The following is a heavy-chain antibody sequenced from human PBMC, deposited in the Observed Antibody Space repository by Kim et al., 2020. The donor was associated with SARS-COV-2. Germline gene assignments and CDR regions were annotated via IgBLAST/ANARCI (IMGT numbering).Heavy chain of an antibody. D-gene: IGHD3-22*01. Sequence: KSRVTISVDTSKNQFSLKLSSVTAADTAVYYCARELYDSSGYYYSWYFDLWGRGTLVTVSS. V-gene: IGHV4-59*01. CDR3: ARELYDSSGYYYSWYFDL. J-gene: IGHJ2*01.